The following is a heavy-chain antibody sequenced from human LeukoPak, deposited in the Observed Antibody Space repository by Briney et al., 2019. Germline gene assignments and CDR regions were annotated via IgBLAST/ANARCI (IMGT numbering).Heavy chain of an antibody. V-gene: IGHV1-8*01. CDR1: GYTFTSYD. D-gene: IGHD1-26*01. Sequence: ASVMVSCKASGYTFTSYDINWVRQDPGQGLEWMGWMNPNSGDTGYEQKFQGRVTMTRNTSISTAYMELSSLRSEDTAVYYCARGVAVGATGIWGQGTLVTVSS. CDR2: MNPNSGDT. J-gene: IGHJ4*02. CDR3: ARGVAVGATGI.